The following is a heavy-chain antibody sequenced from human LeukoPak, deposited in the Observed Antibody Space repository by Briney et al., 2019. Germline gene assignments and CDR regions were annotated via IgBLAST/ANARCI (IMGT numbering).Heavy chain of an antibody. Sequence: PSQTLSLTCTVSGGSISSGGYYWSWIRQHPGKGLEWIGYIYYSGSTYYNPSLKSRVTISVDTSKNQFSLKLSSVTAADTAVYYCARSYYYDSSGSDDAFDIWGQGTMVTVSS. D-gene: IGHD3-22*01. J-gene: IGHJ3*02. CDR2: IYYSGST. V-gene: IGHV4-31*03. CDR3: ARSYYYDSSGSDDAFDI. CDR1: GGSISSGGYY.